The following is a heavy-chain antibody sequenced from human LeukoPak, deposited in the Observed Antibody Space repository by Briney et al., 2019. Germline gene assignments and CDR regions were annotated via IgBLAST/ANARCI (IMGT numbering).Heavy chain of an antibody. J-gene: IGHJ4*02. D-gene: IGHD1-26*01. CDR3: ARGGEPVGFDY. Sequence: KSGGSLRLSCAASGFIFSSYSMNWVRQAPGKGLDWVSSISSSNSYIYYADSVKGRFTISRDNAKNSLSLQMNSLRAEDTAVYYCARGGEPVGFDYWARGTLVTVSS. CDR2: ISSSNSYI. V-gene: IGHV3-21*01. CDR1: GFIFSSYS.